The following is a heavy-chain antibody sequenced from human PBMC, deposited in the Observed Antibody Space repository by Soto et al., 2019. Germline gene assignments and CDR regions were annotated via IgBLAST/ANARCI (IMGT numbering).Heavy chain of an antibody. CDR2: IYYSGST. Sequence: SETLSLTCTVSGVSISSGDYYWSWIRQHPGKGLEWIGYIYYSGSTYYNPSLKSRVTISVDTSKNQFSLKLSSVTAADTAVYYCARGVLMVYAIPPRNYMDVWGKGTTVTVSS. D-gene: IGHD2-8*01. V-gene: IGHV4-31*03. CDR3: ARGVLMVYAIPPRNYMDV. J-gene: IGHJ6*03. CDR1: GVSISSGDYY.